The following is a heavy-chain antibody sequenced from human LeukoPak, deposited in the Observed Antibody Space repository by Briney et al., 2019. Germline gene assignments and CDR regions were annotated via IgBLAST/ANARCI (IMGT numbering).Heavy chain of an antibody. J-gene: IGHJ4*02. CDR1: GGSVRSGSYY. V-gene: IGHV4-61*01. CDR2: ISYSGST. Sequence: SETLSLTCSVSGGSVRSGSYYWSWIRQPPGKGLEWIGYISYSGSTNYSPSLKSRVTISLDTSKNQFSLKLTSVTAADTAVYYCASVVVINKEDYSDYWGQGTLVTVSS. CDR3: ASVVVINKEDYSDY. D-gene: IGHD3-22*01.